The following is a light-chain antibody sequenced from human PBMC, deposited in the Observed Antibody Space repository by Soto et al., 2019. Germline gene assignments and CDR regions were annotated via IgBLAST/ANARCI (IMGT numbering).Light chain of an antibody. Sequence: DIQMTQSPSPLSASIGDRVTITCRASQSIDNSLAWYQQKPGKAPHLLIYDASRLETGVSLRFSGSGSGTEFTLTISGLQADDFATYYFQHYNSYSEAFGQGTKVELK. CDR1: QSIDNS. V-gene: IGKV1-5*01. CDR2: DAS. CDR3: QHYNSYSEA. J-gene: IGKJ1*01.